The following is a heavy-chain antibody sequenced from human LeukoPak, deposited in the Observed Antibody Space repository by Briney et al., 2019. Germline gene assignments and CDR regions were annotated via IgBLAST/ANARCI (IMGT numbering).Heavy chain of an antibody. Sequence: SGGSLRLSCAASGFTFSNAWMSWVRQAPGKGLEWVSGISWNSGSIGYADSVKGRFTISRDNAKNSLYLQMNSLRAEDTALYYCAKDTTEQWLNAFDIWGQGTMVTVSS. J-gene: IGHJ3*02. CDR3: AKDTTEQWLNAFDI. V-gene: IGHV3-9*01. CDR2: ISWNSGSI. CDR1: GFTFSNAW. D-gene: IGHD6-19*01.